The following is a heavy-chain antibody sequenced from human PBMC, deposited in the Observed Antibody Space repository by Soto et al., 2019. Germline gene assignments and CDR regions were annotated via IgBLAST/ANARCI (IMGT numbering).Heavy chain of an antibody. CDR2: ISGSGGST. V-gene: IGHV3-23*01. CDR3: AKEGLLWSLGV. Sequence: GGSLRLSCAASGFTFSSYAMSWVRQAPGKGLEWVSAISGSGGSTYYADSVKGRLTISRDNSKKTLYLQMKSLRAEDTAVYYCAKEGLLWSLGVWGQGTKVTVSS. J-gene: IGHJ6*02. D-gene: IGHD3-10*01. CDR1: GFTFSSYA.